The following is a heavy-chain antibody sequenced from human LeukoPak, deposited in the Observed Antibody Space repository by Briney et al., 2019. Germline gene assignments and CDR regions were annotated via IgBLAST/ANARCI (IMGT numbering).Heavy chain of an antibody. D-gene: IGHD3-22*01. J-gene: IGHJ4*02. CDR3: ARNFGGGDSSGPYY. V-gene: IGHV3-20*04. CDR1: GFTFDDYG. Sequence: GGTLRLSCAASGFTFDDYGMSWVRQAPGKGLEWVSGINWNGGRTGYADSMKGRFIISRDNAKNSLYLQVNSLRAEDTALYYCARNFGGGDSSGPYYWGQGTLVTVSS. CDR2: INWNGGRT.